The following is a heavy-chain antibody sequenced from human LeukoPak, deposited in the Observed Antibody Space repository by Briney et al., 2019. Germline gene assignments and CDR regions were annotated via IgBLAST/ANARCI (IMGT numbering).Heavy chain of an antibody. Sequence: SETLSLTCTVSGGSISSNYWSWIRQPPGKGLEWIGEINHSGSTNYNPSLKSRVTISVDTSKNQFSLKLSSVTAAGTAVYYCARRLTTRYSSGWYTSGLEKAYYYYMDVWGKGTTVTISS. CDR1: GGSISSNY. CDR2: INHSGST. CDR3: ARRLTTRYSSGWYTSGLEKAYYYYMDV. J-gene: IGHJ6*03. V-gene: IGHV4-34*01. D-gene: IGHD6-19*01.